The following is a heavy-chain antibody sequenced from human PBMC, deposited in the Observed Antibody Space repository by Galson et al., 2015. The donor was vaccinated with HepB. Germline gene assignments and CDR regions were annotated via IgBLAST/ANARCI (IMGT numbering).Heavy chain of an antibody. D-gene: IGHD4-17*01. CDR2: ISWNSGGR. V-gene: IGHV3-9*01. CDR1: GFTFEHYA. Sequence: SLRLSCAASGFTFEHYAMHWVRQAPGKGLEWVSGISWNSGGRGYADSVKGRFTISRDNARNALYLQMNSLRAEDTALYYCAKGATLTTIDGFDIRGQGAVLTVSS. CDR3: AKGATLTTIDGFDI. J-gene: IGHJ3*02.